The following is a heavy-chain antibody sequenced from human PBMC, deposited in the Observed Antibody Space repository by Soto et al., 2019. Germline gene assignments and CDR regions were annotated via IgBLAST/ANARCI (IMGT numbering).Heavy chain of an antibody. V-gene: IGHV1-69*13. CDR2: IIPIFGTA. J-gene: IGHJ5*02. CDR3: ARGGTYYDSSGYPKNNWFDT. Sequence: ASVKVSCKASGGTFSSYAITWVRQVPGQGLEWMGGIIPIFGTANYAQKFQGRVTITADESTSTAYMELSSLKSEDTAVYYCARGGTYYDSSGYPKNNWFDTWGQGTLVTVSS. CDR1: GGTFSSYA. D-gene: IGHD3-22*01.